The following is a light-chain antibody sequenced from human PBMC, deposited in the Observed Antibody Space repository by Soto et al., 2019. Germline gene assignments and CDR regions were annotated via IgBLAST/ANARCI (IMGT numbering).Light chain of an antibody. CDR3: QQYGSSPPIYT. V-gene: IGKV3-20*01. J-gene: IGKJ2*01. CDR1: HTVPSSS. CDR2: AAD. Sequence: EIVLTQSPDTLSLSPGERATLSCRASHTVPSSSVAWYQQRPGQVPRLLIYAADTRATGIPDRFSGSASGTDFTLTISRVEPEDFAVYYCQQYGSSPPIYTFGQGTKLDIK.